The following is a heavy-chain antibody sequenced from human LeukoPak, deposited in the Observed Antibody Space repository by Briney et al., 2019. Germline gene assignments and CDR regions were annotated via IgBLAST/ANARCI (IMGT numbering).Heavy chain of an antibody. V-gene: IGHV4-61*01. CDR2: IYYSGST. J-gene: IGHJ6*02. Sequence: SETLSLTCTVSGGSIGSSNCYWGWIRQPPGKGLEWIGYIYYSGSTNYNPSLKSRVTISVDTSKNQFSLKLSSVTAADTAVYYCARDNWNYGSSMDVWGQGTTVTVSS. CDR1: GGSIGSSNCY. D-gene: IGHD1-7*01. CDR3: ARDNWNYGSSMDV.